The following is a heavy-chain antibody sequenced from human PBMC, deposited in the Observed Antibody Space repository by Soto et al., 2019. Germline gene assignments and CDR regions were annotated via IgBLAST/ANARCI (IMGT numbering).Heavy chain of an antibody. CDR3: TTGIYYDILTGYHNVAY. V-gene: IGHV3-15*01. Sequence: RGSLRLSCAASGLNLIHPWMTCFRQASFKWLGWVGRIKSKTDGGTADYAAPVKGRFTISRDDSKNTVYLQMNSLRTEDTAVYYCTTGIYYDILTGYHNVAYWGQGTLVTVSS. D-gene: IGHD3-9*01. J-gene: IGHJ4*02. CDR1: GLNLIHPW. CDR2: IKSKTDGGTA.